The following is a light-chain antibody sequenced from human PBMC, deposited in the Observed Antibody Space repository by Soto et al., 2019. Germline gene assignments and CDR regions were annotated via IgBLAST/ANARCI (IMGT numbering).Light chain of an antibody. V-gene: IGKV3-15*01. J-gene: IGKJ4*01. CDR2: GAS. CDR1: QSVSSN. CDR3: QQYNNWPWLT. Sequence: EIVMTQSPATLSVSPGERATLSCRASQSVSSNLAWYQQKPGQAPRLLIYGASTRATGIPARFSGSGSGTEFTLTISSLQSEDFAVYYCQQYNNWPWLTFGGGTKVDSK.